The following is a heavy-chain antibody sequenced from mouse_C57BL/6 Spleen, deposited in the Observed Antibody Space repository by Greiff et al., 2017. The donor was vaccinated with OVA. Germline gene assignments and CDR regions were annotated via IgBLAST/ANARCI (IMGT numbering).Heavy chain of an antibody. D-gene: IGHD1-1*01. CDR1: GYAFSSSW. V-gene: IGHV1-82*01. Sequence: PLQQSGPELVKPGASVKISCKASGYAFSSSWMNWVKQRPGKGLEWIGRIYPGDGDTNYNGKFKGKATLTADKSSSTAYMQLSSLTSEDSAVYFCARNPHYYGSSLDYWGQGTTLTVSS. CDR2: IYPGDGDT. CDR3: ARNPHYYGSSLDY. J-gene: IGHJ2*01.